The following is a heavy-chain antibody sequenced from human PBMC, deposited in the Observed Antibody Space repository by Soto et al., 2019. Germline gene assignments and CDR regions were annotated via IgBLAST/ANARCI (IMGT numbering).Heavy chain of an antibody. CDR1: GGSISSYY. CDR3: ARHADYYDSSGYTDYLYYFDY. CDR2: IYYSGST. Sequence: SETLSLTCTVSGGSISSYYWSWIRQPPGKGLEWIGYIYYSGSTNYNPSLKSRVTISVDTSKNQFSLKLSSVTAADTAVYYCARHADYYDSSGYTDYLYYFDYWGQGTLVTVS. J-gene: IGHJ4*02. D-gene: IGHD3-22*01. V-gene: IGHV4-59*08.